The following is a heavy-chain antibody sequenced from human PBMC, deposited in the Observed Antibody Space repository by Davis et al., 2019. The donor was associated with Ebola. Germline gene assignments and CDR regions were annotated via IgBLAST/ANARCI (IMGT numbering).Heavy chain of an antibody. J-gene: IGHJ4*02. Sequence: GESLKISCAASGFTFSSYAMNWVRQAPGKGLEWVSYISSSGSTIYYADSVKGRFTISRDNAKNSLYLKMNSLRAEDTAVYYCARDFTTPFDYWGQGTLVTVSS. V-gene: IGHV3-48*03. CDR2: ISSSGSTI. D-gene: IGHD1-14*01. CDR3: ARDFTTPFDY. CDR1: GFTFSSYA.